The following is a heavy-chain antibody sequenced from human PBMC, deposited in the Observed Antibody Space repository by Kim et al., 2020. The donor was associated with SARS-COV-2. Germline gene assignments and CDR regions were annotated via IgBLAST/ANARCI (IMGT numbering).Heavy chain of an antibody. Sequence: SVKVSCKASGGTFSSYAISWVRQAPGQGLEWMGRIIPILGIANYAQKFQGRVTITADKSTSTAYMELSSLRSEDTAVYYCAHGHWSDPWCQVTLVTVTS. V-gene: IGHV1-69*04. CDR3: AHGHWSDP. CDR1: GGTFSSYA. CDR2: IIPILGIA. J-gene: IGHJ5*02.